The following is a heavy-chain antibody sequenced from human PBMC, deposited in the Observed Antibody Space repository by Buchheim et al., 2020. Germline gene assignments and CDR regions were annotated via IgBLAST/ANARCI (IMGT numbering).Heavy chain of an antibody. CDR3: ARDHYYYDSSGYSDY. CDR2: IKQDGSEK. D-gene: IGHD3-22*01. V-gene: IGHV3-7*01. J-gene: IGHJ4*02. Sequence: EVQLVESGGGLVQPGGSLRLSCAASGFTFSSYWMSWVRQAPGKGPEWVANIKQDGSEKYYVDSVKGRFTISRDNAKNSLYLQMNSLRAEDTAVYYCARDHYYYDSSGYSDYWGQGTL. CDR1: GFTFSSYW.